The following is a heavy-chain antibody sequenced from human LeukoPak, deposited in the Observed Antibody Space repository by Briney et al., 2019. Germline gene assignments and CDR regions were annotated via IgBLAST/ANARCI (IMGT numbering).Heavy chain of an antibody. Sequence: GRSLRLSCAASGFTFSSYGMHWVRQAPGKGLEWVAVIWYDGSNKYYADSVKDRFTISRDNSKNTLYLQMNSLRAEDTAVYYCARGIGGSYPHFDYWGQGTLVTVSS. CDR1: GFTFSSYG. J-gene: IGHJ4*02. V-gene: IGHV3-33*01. D-gene: IGHD1-26*01. CDR3: ARGIGGSYPHFDY. CDR2: IWYDGSNK.